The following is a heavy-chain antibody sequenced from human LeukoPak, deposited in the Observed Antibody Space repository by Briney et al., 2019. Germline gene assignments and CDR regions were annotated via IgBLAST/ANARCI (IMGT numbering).Heavy chain of an antibody. J-gene: IGHJ4*02. CDR3: ARMGSYDILTGYYWLDY. CDR2: IKQDGSER. Sequence: GGSLRLSCAASGFTFSSYWMSWVRQAPGKGLEWVANIKQDGSERYYVDSVKGRFTISRDNAKNSLYLQMNSLRAEDTAVYYCARMGSYDILTGYYWLDYWGQGTLVTVSS. V-gene: IGHV3-7*01. CDR1: GFTFSSYW. D-gene: IGHD3-9*01.